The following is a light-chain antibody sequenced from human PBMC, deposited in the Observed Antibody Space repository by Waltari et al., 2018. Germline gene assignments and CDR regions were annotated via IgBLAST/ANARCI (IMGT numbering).Light chain of an antibody. CDR3: SSYAGSINWV. Sequence: QSALTQPPSASGTPGQSVTISCTGTSSDVGGYNYVSWYQQHPVKAPQLMIYEVSKRPYGVPARFSGSKSGNTASLTVSGLQAEDEADYYCSSYAGSINWVFGGGTKLTGL. CDR2: EVS. J-gene: IGLJ3*02. CDR1: SSDVGGYNY. V-gene: IGLV2-8*01.